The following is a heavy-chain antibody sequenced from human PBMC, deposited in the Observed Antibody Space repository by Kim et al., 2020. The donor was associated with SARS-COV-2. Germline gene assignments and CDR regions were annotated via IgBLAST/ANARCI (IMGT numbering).Heavy chain of an antibody. CDR3: ARAKSCSSTSCYDYFDY. CDR1: GGSISSYY. J-gene: IGHJ4*02. V-gene: IGHV4-59*01. D-gene: IGHD2-2*01. Sequence: SETLSLTCTVSGGSISSYYWSWIRQPPGKGLECIGYIYYSGSTNYNPSLKSRVTISVDTSKNQFSLKLSSVTAADTAVYYCARAKSCSSTSCYDYFDYWGQGTLVTVSS. CDR2: IYYSGST.